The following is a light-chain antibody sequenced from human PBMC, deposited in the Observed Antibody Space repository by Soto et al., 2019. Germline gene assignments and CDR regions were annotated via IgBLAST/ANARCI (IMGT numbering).Light chain of an antibody. V-gene: IGKV1-39*01. J-gene: IGKJ5*01. Sequence: DIQMTQSPSSLSASVGDRVTITCQTSQNVNTYLNWYQQKPGKAPKLLIYAASSLQSGVPSRFSGSGSGTHFTLTINTLQPEDFATYYCQQSYSKPRITFGQGTRLEIK. CDR3: QQSYSKPRIT. CDR2: AAS. CDR1: QNVNTY.